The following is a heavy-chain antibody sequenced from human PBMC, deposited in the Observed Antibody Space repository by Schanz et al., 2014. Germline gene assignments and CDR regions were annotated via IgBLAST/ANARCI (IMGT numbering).Heavy chain of an antibody. CDR2: VSDDGNKK. V-gene: IGHV3-30*03. D-gene: IGHD3-10*01. J-gene: IGHJ4*02. CDR1: GFTFSGNA. CDR3: ARIGGSVFDY. Sequence: QVHLMESGGGVVQPGRSLRLSCAASGFTFSGNAMHWVRQAPGKGLEWVAVVSDDGNKKYYADSVKGRFTISRDNSKNSLYLQMNSLRAEDTAVYYCARIGGSVFDYWAQGTLVTVSS.